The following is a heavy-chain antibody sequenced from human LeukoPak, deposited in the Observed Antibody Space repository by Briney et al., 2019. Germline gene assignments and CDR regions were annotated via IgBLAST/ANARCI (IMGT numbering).Heavy chain of an antibody. J-gene: IGHJ6*04. Sequence: ASVKVSCKASGGTFSNYAISWVRPAPGQGLEWMGGIRPIFGKANYAQKFQGRVTITADESTSTAYMELSSLRSEDTAVYYCARAGGDDILTGYPYYYGMDVWGKGTTVTVSS. CDR2: IRPIFGKA. V-gene: IGHV1-69*13. CDR1: GGTFSNYA. D-gene: IGHD3-9*01. CDR3: ARAGGDDILTGYPYYYGMDV.